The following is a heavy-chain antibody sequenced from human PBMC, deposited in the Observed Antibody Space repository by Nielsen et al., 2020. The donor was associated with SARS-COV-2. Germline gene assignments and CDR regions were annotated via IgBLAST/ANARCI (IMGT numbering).Heavy chain of an antibody. J-gene: IGHJ4*02. CDR1: GYTFTDYY. Sequence: ASVKVSCKASGYTFTDYYMHWVRQAPGQGLEWMGWINPNSGGTNYAQKFQGRVTMTRDTSISTAYMELSRLRSDDTAVYYCARDLGSSVLSGVFDYWGQGTLVTVSS. D-gene: IGHD3-10*01. CDR2: INPNSGGT. CDR3: ARDLGSSVLSGVFDY. V-gene: IGHV1-2*02.